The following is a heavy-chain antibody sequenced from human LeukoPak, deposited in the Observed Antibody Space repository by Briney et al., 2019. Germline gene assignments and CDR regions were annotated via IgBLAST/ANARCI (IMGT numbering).Heavy chain of an antibody. Sequence: GGSLRLSCSASGFTFSSYAMHWVRQAPGKGLEYVSAISSNGGSIYYADSVKGRFTISRDNAKNSLYLQMNSLRAEDTAVYYCARENVDTADYYHSYGMDVWGQGTTVTVSS. CDR3: ARENVDTADYYHSYGMDV. D-gene: IGHD5-18*01. CDR1: GFTFSSYA. J-gene: IGHJ6*02. CDR2: ISSNGGSI. V-gene: IGHV3-64*04.